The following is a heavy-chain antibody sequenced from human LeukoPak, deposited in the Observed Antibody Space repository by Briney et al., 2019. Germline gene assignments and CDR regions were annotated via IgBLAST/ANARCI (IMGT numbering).Heavy chain of an antibody. Sequence: GGALRLSCAASGFTVITNDMTWVRQAPGKGLEWVSVLYSDGNTKYADSVQGRFTISRDNSKNTLYLEMNSPSPDDTAVYYCARGVEPLAANTLAYWGQGTLVTVSS. J-gene: IGHJ4*02. CDR2: LYSDGNT. CDR1: GFTVITND. V-gene: IGHV3-53*01. D-gene: IGHD1-14*01. CDR3: ARGVEPLAANTLAY.